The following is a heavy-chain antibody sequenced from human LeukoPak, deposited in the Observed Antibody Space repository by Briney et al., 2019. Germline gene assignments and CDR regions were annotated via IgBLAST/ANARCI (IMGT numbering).Heavy chain of an antibody. CDR1: GLFVSRNY. D-gene: IGHD3-10*01. CDR3: ARGTSMVRGVIPFDF. Sequence: GGSLRLSCAVSGLFVSRNYIGWVRQAPGKGLEWVSLIYPDGSTYYGDFVKGRFATSRDNSKNTVDLQTSSLRAEDTAIYYCARGTSMVRGVIPFDFWGHGTLVTVSS. J-gene: IGHJ4*01. CDR2: IYPDGST. V-gene: IGHV3-66*01.